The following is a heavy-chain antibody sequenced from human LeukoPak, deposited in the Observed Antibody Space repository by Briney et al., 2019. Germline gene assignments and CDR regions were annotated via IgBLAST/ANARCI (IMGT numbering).Heavy chain of an antibody. D-gene: IGHD3-22*01. Sequence: PSETLSLTCTVSGGAISGFYWNWIRQPAGKGLEWIGRIYSSGTTNYNHSVKSRVTMSVDTSKNQFSLRLNSVTAADTAVYYCARGTDSSGFYNSYFDPWGQGTLVTVSS. J-gene: IGHJ5*02. CDR1: GGAISGFY. V-gene: IGHV4-4*07. CDR2: IYSSGTT. CDR3: ARGTDSSGFYNSYFDP.